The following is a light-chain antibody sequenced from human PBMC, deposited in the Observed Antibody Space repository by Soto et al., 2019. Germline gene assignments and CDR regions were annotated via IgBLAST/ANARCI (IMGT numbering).Light chain of an antibody. CDR2: GAS. V-gene: IGKV3-20*01. CDR3: QQYGSSPWT. Sequence: EIVLTQSPGTLSLSPGEKHTLSIRASQSVSSSYLAWYQQKPGQAPRLLIYGASSRATGIPDRFSGSGSGTDFTLTISRLEPEDFAVYYCQQYGSSPWTFGQGTKVDIK. CDR1: QSVSSSY. J-gene: IGKJ1*01.